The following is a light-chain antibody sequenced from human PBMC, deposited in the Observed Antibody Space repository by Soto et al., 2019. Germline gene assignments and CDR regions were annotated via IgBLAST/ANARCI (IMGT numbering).Light chain of an antibody. J-gene: IGKJ1*01. Sequence: EIMMTQSPATLSVSPGERATLSCRASQCVSSSLAWYQLKQGQAPRLLIYCASTRATGIPARFSGSGSGTEFTLTINSLQSEDFAVYYCQQYNNWWKFGQGTKVDI. V-gene: IGKV3-15*01. CDR2: CAS. CDR3: QQYNNWWK. CDR1: QCVSSS.